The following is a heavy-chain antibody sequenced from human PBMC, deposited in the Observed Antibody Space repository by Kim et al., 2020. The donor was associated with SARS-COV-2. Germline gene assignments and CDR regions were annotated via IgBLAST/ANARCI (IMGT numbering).Heavy chain of an antibody. V-gene: IGHV3-23*01. Sequence: GGSLRLSCAASGFTFSSYAMSWVRQAPGKGLEWVSAISGSGGSTYYADSVKGRFTISRDNSKNTLYLQMNSLRAEDTAVYYCAKRGEIGYGSGSYYKFYDYWGQGTLVTVSS. J-gene: IGHJ4*02. CDR3: AKRGEIGYGSGSYYKFYDY. D-gene: IGHD3-10*01. CDR2: ISGSGGST. CDR1: GFTFSSYA.